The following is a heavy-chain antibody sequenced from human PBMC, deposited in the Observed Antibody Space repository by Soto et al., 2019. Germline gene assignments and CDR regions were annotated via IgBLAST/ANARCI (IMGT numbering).Heavy chain of an antibody. CDR1: EYTFSTYY. Sequence: QVQLVQSGAEVKRPGASVKVSCKASEYTFSTYYIHWVRQAPGQGLEWMAVINPGDGSTTYAQKFQGRFTMTRDTSTSTVYMHLGSLTSEVTAVYFCTRDRGGIYFDFWGQGTLVTVSS. CDR3: TRDRGGIYFDF. CDR2: INPGDGST. J-gene: IGHJ4*02. V-gene: IGHV1-46*03. D-gene: IGHD1-26*01.